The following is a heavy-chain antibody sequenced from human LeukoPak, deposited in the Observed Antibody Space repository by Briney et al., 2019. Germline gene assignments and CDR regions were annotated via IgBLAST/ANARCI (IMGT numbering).Heavy chain of an antibody. V-gene: IGHV1-2*02. J-gene: IGHJ4*02. D-gene: IGHD3-3*01. CDR1: GYIFTGYY. CDR3: ARGPPEFLRFLDWNSPLDY. Sequence: ASVKVSCKASGYIFTGYYINWVRQAPGQGLEWMGWINPNSGGTNYAQKFQGRVTMTRDTSINTAYMELSRLRSDDTALYYCARGPPEFLRFLDWNSPLDYWGQGTLVTVSS. CDR2: INPNSGGT.